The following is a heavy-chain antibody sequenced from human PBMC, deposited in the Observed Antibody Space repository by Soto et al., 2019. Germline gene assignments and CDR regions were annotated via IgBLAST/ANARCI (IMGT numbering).Heavy chain of an antibody. CDR2: IYWDDDK. V-gene: IGHV2-5*02. CDR1: GSSLSTSGVG. Sequence: QITLKESGPPLVKPTQTLTLTCTFSGSSLSTSGVGVGWIRQPPGKALEWLALIYWDDDKRYSPSLKSRLTITKDTSKNQVVLTMTNMDPVDTATYYCAHFDYDILTGYSYDAFDIWGQGTMVTVSS. CDR3: AHFDYDILTGYSYDAFDI. D-gene: IGHD3-9*01. J-gene: IGHJ3*02.